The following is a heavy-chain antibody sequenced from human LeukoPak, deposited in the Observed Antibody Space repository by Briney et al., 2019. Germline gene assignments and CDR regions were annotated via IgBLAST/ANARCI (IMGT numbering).Heavy chain of an antibody. D-gene: IGHD4-11*01. V-gene: IGHV3-23*01. CDR3: ARGASTVPFDY. Sequence: PGGSLRLSCAAPGFTFSNYAMNWVRQAPGQGLECVSVISGSGGSSYYADSVKGRFTISRDNSKNTLYLQMNRLRAEDTAVYSCARGASTVPFDYWGQGSLVTVSS. CDR2: ISGSGGSS. J-gene: IGHJ4*02. CDR1: GFTFSNYA.